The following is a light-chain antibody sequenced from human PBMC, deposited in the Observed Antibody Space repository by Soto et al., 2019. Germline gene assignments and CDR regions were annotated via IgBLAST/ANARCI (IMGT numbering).Light chain of an antibody. CDR2: EVH. J-gene: IGLJ2*01. CDR1: RSDVGLFNY. Sequence: QSALTQPASVSGSPGQSITISCTGARSDVGLFNYVSWYQQHPGKAPKVIIYEVHNRPSGVANRFSGSKSGNTASLTISGLQAEDEADYYCASWDDNLNGPVFGRGTKVTVL. CDR3: ASWDDNLNGPV. V-gene: IGLV2-14*01.